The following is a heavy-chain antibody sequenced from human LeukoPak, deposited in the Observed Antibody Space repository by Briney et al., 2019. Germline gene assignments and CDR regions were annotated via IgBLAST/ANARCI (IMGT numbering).Heavy chain of an antibody. Sequence: PGGSLRLSCAASGFTFSSYWMSWVRQAPGKGLEWVANIKQDGSDKYYVDSVKGRFTISRDNAKNSLYLQMNSLRAEDTAVYYCARDYYDSSGYSRGAYNWFDPWGQGTLVTVSS. CDR2: IKQDGSDK. V-gene: IGHV3-7*01. D-gene: IGHD3-22*01. CDR3: ARDYYDSSGYSRGAYNWFDP. J-gene: IGHJ5*02. CDR1: GFTFSSYW.